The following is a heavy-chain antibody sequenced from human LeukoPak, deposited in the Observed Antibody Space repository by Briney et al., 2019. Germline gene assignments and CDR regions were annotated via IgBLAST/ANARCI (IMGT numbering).Heavy chain of an antibody. J-gene: IGHJ5*02. D-gene: IGHD6-13*01. CDR1: GFTFSSYS. CDR3: ARYVYSSSWPNWFDP. V-gene: IGHV3-21*01. CDR2: ISSSSSYI. Sequence: GGSLRLSCAASGFTFSSYSMNWVRQAPGKGLEWVSSISSSSSYIYYADSVKGRFTISRDNAKNSLYLQMNSLRAEDTAVYYCARYVYSSSWPNWFDPWGQGTLVTVSS.